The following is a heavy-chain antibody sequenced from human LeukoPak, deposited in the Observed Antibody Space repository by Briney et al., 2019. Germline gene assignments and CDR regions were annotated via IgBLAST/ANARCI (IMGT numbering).Heavy chain of an antibody. V-gene: IGHV4-38-2*01. D-gene: IGHD1-26*01. CDR1: GYSISSGYY. CDR2: IYHSGST. CDR3: ARHSPVADDFDI. J-gene: IGHJ3*02. Sequence: PSETLSLTCAVSGYSISSGYYWGWFRQPPAKGLEWIVSIYHSGSTYYNPSLNSRVTISVDTSTNPFSLKLSSVTAADTAVYYCARHSPVADDFDIWGQGTMVTVSS.